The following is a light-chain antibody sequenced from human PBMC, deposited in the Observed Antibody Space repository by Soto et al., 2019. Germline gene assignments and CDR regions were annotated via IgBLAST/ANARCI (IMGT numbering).Light chain of an antibody. CDR3: ILYTSSSTYV. V-gene: IGLV2-14*01. CDR1: SSDVGGYNY. Sequence: QSVLTQPASVSGSPGQSITISCTGTSSDVGGYNYVSWYQQHPGKAPKLMIYDVSNRPSGVSNRFSGFKSGNTASLTISGLQAEDQAGYYCILYTSSSTYVLGTGTKLTVL. CDR2: DVS. J-gene: IGLJ1*01.